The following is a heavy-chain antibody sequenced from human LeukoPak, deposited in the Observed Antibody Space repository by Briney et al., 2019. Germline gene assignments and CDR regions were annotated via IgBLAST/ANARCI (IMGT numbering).Heavy chain of an antibody. Sequence: GGSLRLSCAASGFPFSSYAMSWIRQAPGKGLEWLSAISPTTGTTFYADSVKGRFTISRDNSKNTLYLQMNSLRAEDTAVYYCAKRPITMVRGVISWFDPWGQGTLVTVSS. J-gene: IGHJ5*02. D-gene: IGHD3-10*01. CDR1: GFPFSSYA. V-gene: IGHV3-23*01. CDR2: ISPTTGTT. CDR3: AKRPITMVRGVISWFDP.